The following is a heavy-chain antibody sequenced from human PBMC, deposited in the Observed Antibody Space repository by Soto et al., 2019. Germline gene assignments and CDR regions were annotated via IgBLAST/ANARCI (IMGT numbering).Heavy chain of an antibody. V-gene: IGHV3-21*01. CDR1: GFSFSDYT. Sequence: EVQLVESGGGLVKPGVSLRLSCAASGFSFSDYTMNWVRQPPGKGLEWVSSITRSSDFIFYADSVKGRFTISRDDAKESLYLQMNSLRAEDTAVYYCARVNGGYRDYWGQGTLVTVSS. CDR2: ITRSSDFI. D-gene: IGHD6-13*01. J-gene: IGHJ4*02. CDR3: ARVNGGYRDY.